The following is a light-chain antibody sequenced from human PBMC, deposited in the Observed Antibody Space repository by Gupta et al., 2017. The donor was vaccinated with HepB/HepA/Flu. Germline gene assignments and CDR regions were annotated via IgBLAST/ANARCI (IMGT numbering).Light chain of an antibody. Sequence: SYELTQPPSVSVSPGQTASITCSGDKVGDKYACWYQQKPGQSPVLVIYQDGKRPSGIPERFSGSNSGNTATLTISGTQAMDEADYYCQAWDSSTLWVFGGGTKLTVL. CDR1: KVGDKY. V-gene: IGLV3-1*01. CDR2: QDG. J-gene: IGLJ3*02. CDR3: QAWDSSTLWV.